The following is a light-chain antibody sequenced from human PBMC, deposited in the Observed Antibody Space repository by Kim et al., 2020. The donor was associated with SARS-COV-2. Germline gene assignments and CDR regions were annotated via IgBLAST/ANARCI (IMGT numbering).Light chain of an antibody. CDR3: NSRDSSGNHLDV. CDR1: SLRSYY. V-gene: IGLV3-19*01. CDR2: GKN. Sequence: SSELTQDPAVSVALGQTVRITCQGDSLRSYYASWYQQKPGQAPVLVIYGKNNRPSGIPDRFSGSSSGNTASLTITGAQAEDPADYYCNSRDSSGNHLDVF. J-gene: IGLJ1*01.